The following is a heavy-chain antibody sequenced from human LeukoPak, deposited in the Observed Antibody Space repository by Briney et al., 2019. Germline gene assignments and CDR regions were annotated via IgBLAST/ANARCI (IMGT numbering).Heavy chain of an antibody. J-gene: IGHJ4*02. CDR3: ASGAVAGLAY. Sequence: SQTLSLTCAISGDSVSSNSAAWNSIRQSPSRGLEWLGRTYYRSKWYNDYAISVKSRITINPDTSKNQFSLQLSSVTPEDTAVYYCASGAVAGLAYWGQGTLVSVSS. CDR2: TYYRSKWYN. D-gene: IGHD6-19*01. CDR1: GDSVSSNSAA. V-gene: IGHV6-1*01.